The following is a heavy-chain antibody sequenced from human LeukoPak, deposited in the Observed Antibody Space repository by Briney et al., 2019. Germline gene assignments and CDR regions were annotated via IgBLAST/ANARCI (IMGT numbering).Heavy chain of an antibody. Sequence: PGGSLRLSCAASGFTFNTYSMNWVRQASGKGLEWVANIKPDGSGKRYADSVKGRFTISRDNAENSLYLQMNSLRAEDTAVYYCARVVGTDEGADYWGQGTLVTVSS. J-gene: IGHJ4*02. V-gene: IGHV3-7*04. CDR3: ARVVGTDEGADY. CDR1: GFTFNTYS. D-gene: IGHD1-7*01. CDR2: IKPDGSGK.